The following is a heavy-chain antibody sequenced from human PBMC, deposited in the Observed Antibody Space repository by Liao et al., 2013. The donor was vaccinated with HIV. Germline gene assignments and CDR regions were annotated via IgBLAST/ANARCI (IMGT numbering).Heavy chain of an antibody. J-gene: IGHJ3*02. CDR1: GDSISRYY. CDR3: AINVFRGRFDI. D-gene: IGHD2-8*01. CDR2: TYYSGST. V-gene: IGHV4-59*01. Sequence: QVQLQESGPGLVKPSETLSLTCTVSGDSISRYYWSWVRQTPGKGLEWIGYTYYSGSTIYNPSLKSRVTISIDTSKRQFSLKLSSVTAADTAVYYCAINVFRGRFDIWGQGTVVIVSS.